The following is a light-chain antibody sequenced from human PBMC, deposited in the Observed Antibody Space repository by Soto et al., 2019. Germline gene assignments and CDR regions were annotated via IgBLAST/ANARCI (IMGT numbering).Light chain of an antibody. CDR3: AAWDYSLSGVV. CDR1: SSNIESNT. J-gene: IGLJ2*01. CDR2: NNN. V-gene: IGLV1-44*01. Sequence: QSVLTQPPSASGTPRQRVIISCSGSSSNIESNTVNWYQQLPGTAPKLLIYNNNERPSGVPDRFSGSKSGTSASLAISGLQSEDEADYYFAAWDYSLSGVVFGGDTKLTVL.